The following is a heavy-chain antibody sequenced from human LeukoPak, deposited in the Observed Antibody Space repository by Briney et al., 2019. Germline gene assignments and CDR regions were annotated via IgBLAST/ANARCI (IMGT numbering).Heavy chain of an antibody. CDR1: GFTFSDYY. CDR3: ARSITMVRGVEKPDY. J-gene: IGHJ4*02. CDR2: IWYDGSNK. V-gene: IGHV3-33*08. Sequence: PGGSLRLSCAASGFTFSDYYMSWIRQAPGKGLEWVAVIWYDGSNKYYADSVKGRFTISRDNSKNTLYLQMNSLRAEDTAVYYCARSITMVRGVEKPDYWGQGTLVTVSS. D-gene: IGHD3-10*01.